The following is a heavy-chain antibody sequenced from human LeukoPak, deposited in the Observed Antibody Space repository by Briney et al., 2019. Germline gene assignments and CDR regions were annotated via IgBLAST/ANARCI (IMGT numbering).Heavy chain of an antibody. V-gene: IGHV4-61*02. CDR3: AREHGAYFDY. CDR1: GGSISSGSYY. Sequence: SETLSLTCTVSGGSISSGSYYWSWIRQPAGKGLEWIGRIYTSGSTYYNPSLKSRVTISVDTSKNQFSLKLSSVTAADTAVYYCAREHGAYFDYWGQGTLVTVSS. CDR2: IYTSGST. J-gene: IGHJ4*02. D-gene: IGHD3-10*01.